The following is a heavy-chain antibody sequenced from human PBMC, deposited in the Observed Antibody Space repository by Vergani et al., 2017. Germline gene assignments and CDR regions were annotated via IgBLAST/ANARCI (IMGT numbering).Heavy chain of an antibody. CDR2: IIPIFGTA. D-gene: IGHD2-15*01. CDR1: GGTFSSYA. V-gene: IGHV1-69*01. Sequence: QVPLVQSGAEVKKPGASVKVSCKSSGGTFSSYAISCVRPAPGHGLECMGGIIPIFGTANYAQKFQGRVTMTADGSTSTADRGLSSLRSGDTAIYYCARGLSGCCSGDKGYIHPWFDSWGPGTLVTVSS. CDR3: ARGLSGCCSGDKGYIHPWFDS. J-gene: IGHJ5*01.